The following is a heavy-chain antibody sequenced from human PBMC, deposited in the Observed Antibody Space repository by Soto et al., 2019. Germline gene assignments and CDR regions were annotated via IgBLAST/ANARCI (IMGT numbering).Heavy chain of an antibody. CDR3: AGDGYYYYYGMDV. Sequence: EVQLVESGGGLVQPGGSLRLSCAASGFTFSSYSMNWVRQAPGKGLEWVSYISSSSSTIYYADSVKGRFTISRDNAKNSLYLRMNSLRAEDTAVYYCAGDGYYYYYGMDVWGQGTTVTVSS. CDR2: ISSSSSTI. V-gene: IGHV3-48*01. CDR1: GFTFSSYS. J-gene: IGHJ6*02.